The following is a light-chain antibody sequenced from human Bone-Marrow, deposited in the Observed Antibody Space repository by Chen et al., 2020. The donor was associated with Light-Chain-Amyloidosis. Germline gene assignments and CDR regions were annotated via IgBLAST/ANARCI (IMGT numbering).Light chain of an antibody. V-gene: IGKV3-11*01. CDR2: DAS. J-gene: IGKJ3*01. Sequence: ETVLPQSPATLSYSPGVRATLSCRASQSVRNYLAWYQQTPGQAPRLLIYDASTRATGIPARFSGSGSGTDFTLTINSLEPEDFAVYYCQQRSSWPITFGPGTRVDIK. CDR1: QSVRNY. CDR3: QQRSSWPIT.